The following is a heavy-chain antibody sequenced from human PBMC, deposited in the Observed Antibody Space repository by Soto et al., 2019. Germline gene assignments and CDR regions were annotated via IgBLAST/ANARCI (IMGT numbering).Heavy chain of an antibody. J-gene: IGHJ4*02. V-gene: IGHV1-69*01. CDR1: GGTFSSYA. CDR2: IIPIFGTA. Sequence: QVQLVQSGAEVKKPGSSVKVSCKASGGTFSSYAISWVRQAPGQGLEWMGGIIPIFGTANYAQKFQGRVKITADESTSTAYRGVSSLRSEDTAVYYCGRGGGDGYNSNVFDYWGQGTLVTVSS. D-gene: IGHD5-12*01. CDR3: GRGGGDGYNSNVFDY.